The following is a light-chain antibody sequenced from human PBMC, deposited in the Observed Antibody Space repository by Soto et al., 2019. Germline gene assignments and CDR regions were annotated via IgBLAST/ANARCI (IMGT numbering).Light chain of an antibody. CDR1: HYVYSN. Sequence: EVVLTQSPGTLSLSPGERATLSCTASHYVYSNVAWFQQRPGQAPRLLIYRASARATGTPARFSGSGSGTEFTLTITSLQSEDFAVYYCQQYHNLWTLRQGTKVDIK. J-gene: IGKJ1*01. CDR2: RAS. CDR3: QQYHNLWT. V-gene: IGKV3-15*01.